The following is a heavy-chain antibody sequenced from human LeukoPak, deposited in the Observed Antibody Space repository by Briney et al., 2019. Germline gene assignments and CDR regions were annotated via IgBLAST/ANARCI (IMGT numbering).Heavy chain of an antibody. D-gene: IGHD4-17*01. V-gene: IGHV3-30*02. CDR2: IRYDGSNK. CDR3: AKDSYSPLRSYYYYYYYMDV. CDR1: GFTFSSYG. Sequence: GGSLRLSCAASGFTFSSYGMHWVRQAPGKGLEWVAFIRYDGSNKYYADSVKGRFTISRDNSKNTLYLQMNSLRAEDTAVYYCAKDSYSPLRSYYYYYYYMDVWGKGTTVTISS. J-gene: IGHJ6*03.